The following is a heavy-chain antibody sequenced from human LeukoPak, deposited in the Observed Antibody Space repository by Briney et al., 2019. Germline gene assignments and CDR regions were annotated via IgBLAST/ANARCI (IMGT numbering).Heavy chain of an antibody. Sequence: ASVKVSCKASGYTFTSYGISWVRQAPGQGLEWMGWISAYNGNTNYAQKLQGRVTMTTDTSTSTAYMELRSLRSDDTVAYYCAREGPFRDGYNKYYFDYWGQGTLVTVSS. CDR1: GYTFTSYG. CDR3: AREGPFRDGYNKYYFDY. J-gene: IGHJ4*02. V-gene: IGHV1-18*01. CDR2: ISAYNGNT. D-gene: IGHD5-24*01.